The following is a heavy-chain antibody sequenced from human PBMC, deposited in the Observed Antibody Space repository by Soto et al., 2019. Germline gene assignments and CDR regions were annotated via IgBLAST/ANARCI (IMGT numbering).Heavy chain of an antibody. J-gene: IGHJ4*02. CDR3: SKGRVIHSSGWYLYFDY. V-gene: IGHV3-23*01. CDR1: GFTFSSYA. Sequence: GGSLRLSCAASGFTFSSYAMSWVRQAPGKGLEWVSAISGSGSSTYYADSVKGRFTISRDNSTNTLYLQMNSLRAEDTAVYYCSKGRVIHSSGWYLYFDYWGQGTLVTVSS. D-gene: IGHD6-19*01. CDR2: ISGSGSST.